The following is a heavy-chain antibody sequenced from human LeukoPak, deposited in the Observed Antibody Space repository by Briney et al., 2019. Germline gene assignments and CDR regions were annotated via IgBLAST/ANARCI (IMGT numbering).Heavy chain of an antibody. CDR2: IYTSGST. CDR3: ARLTSYYYYYMDV. V-gene: IGHV4-4*09. Sequence: SETLSLTCTVSGGSISSYYWSWIRQPPGKGLEWIGYIYTSGSTNYNPSLKSRVTISVDTSKNQFSLKLSSVTAAGTAVYYCARLTSYYYYYMDVWGKGTTVTVSS. J-gene: IGHJ6*03. D-gene: IGHD1-14*01. CDR1: GGSISSYY.